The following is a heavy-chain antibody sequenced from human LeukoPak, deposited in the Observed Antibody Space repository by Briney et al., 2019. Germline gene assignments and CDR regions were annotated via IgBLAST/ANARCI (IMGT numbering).Heavy chain of an antibody. CDR3: AKLSKAGIAVAGRNY. Sequence: GGSLRLSCAAAGFTFSSYAMSWVRQAPGKGLEWVSAISGSGGSTYYADSVKGRFTISRDNSKNTLYLQMNSLRAEDTAVYYCAKLSKAGIAVAGRNYWGQGTLVTVSS. CDR1: GFTFSSYA. V-gene: IGHV3-23*01. D-gene: IGHD6-19*01. J-gene: IGHJ4*02. CDR2: ISGSGGST.